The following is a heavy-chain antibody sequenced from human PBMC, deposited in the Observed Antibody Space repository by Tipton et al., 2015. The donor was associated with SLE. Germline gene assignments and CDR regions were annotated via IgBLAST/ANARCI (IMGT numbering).Heavy chain of an antibody. Sequence: TLSLTCTVSGGSISSGDYYWSWIRQPPGKGLEWIGYIYYSGSTYYNPSLKSRVTISVDTSKNQFSLKLSSVTAADTAVYYCARGGNDSSGYYSHWGQGTRVTVSS. V-gene: IGHV4-30-4*01. D-gene: IGHD3-22*01. CDR2: IYYSGST. CDR3: ARGGNDSSGYYSH. J-gene: IGHJ4*02. CDR1: GGSISSGDYY.